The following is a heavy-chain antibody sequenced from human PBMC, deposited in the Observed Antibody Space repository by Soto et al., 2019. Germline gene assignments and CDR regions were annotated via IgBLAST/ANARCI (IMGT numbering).Heavy chain of an antibody. D-gene: IGHD3-16*01. CDR1: GFTVSRNY. CDR2: IYSGGST. CDR3: AKDGGSWSPFYFDY. Sequence: PGGSLRLSCAASGFTVSRNYMSWVRQAPGKGLEWVSVIYSGGSTYYADSVKGRFTISRDNSKNTLYLQMNRLRAEDTAVYYCAKDGGSWSPFYFDYWGQGALVTVSS. V-gene: IGHV3-53*01. J-gene: IGHJ4*02.